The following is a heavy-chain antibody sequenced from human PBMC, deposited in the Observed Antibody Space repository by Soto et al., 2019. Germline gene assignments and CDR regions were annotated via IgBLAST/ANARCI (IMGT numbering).Heavy chain of an antibody. J-gene: IGHJ6*02. CDR2: INHSGST. CDR1: GGSFSGYY. D-gene: IGHD5-12*01. V-gene: IGHV4-34*01. CDR3: AREGEMATSTGYYYYGMDV. Sequence: PSETLSLTCAVYGGSFSGYYWSWIRQPPGKGLEWIGEINHSGSTNYNPSLKSRVTISVDTSKNQFSLKLSSVTAADTAVYYCAREGEMATSTGYYYYGMDVWGQGTTVTVSS.